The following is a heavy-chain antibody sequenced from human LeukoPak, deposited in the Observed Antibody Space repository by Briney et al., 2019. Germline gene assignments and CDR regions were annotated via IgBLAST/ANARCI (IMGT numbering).Heavy chain of an antibody. CDR3: AKDPFDYSNYPHTAGFDY. CDR2: ISYDGSIK. V-gene: IGHV3-30*18. CDR1: RFTFSSYG. J-gene: IGHJ4*02. D-gene: IGHD4-11*01. Sequence: QSGGSLRLSCAAPRFTFSSYGMHWVRQAPGKGLEWVAVISYDGSIKYYADSVKGRFTISRDNSKNTLYLQMNSLRTEDTAVYYCAKDPFDYSNYPHTAGFDYWGQGTLVTVSS.